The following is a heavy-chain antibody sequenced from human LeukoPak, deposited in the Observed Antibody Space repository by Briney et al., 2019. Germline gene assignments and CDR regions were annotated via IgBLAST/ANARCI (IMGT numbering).Heavy chain of an antibody. CDR1: GFTFSSYA. J-gene: IGHJ4*02. Sequence: PGGSLRLSCAASGFTFSSYAMHWVRRAPGKGLEWVAVISYDGSNKYYADSVKGRFTISRDNSKNTLYLQMNSLRAEDTAVYYCARVGDYGSGSYGYWGQGTLVTVSS. V-gene: IGHV3-30*04. D-gene: IGHD3-10*01. CDR2: ISYDGSNK. CDR3: ARVGDYGSGSYGY.